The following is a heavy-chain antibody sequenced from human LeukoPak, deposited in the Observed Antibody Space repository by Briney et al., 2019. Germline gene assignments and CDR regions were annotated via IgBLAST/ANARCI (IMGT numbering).Heavy chain of an antibody. CDR1: GFTFSSYG. J-gene: IGHJ4*02. CDR2: IQYDGSNK. Sequence: GGSLRLSCAASGFTFSSYGMHWVRQAPGKGLEWVAFIQYDGSNKYYADSVKGRFTISRDNSKNTLYLQMNSLRAEDTAVYYCARPRYSYGPFDYWGQGTLVTVS. D-gene: IGHD5-18*01. CDR3: ARPRYSYGPFDY. V-gene: IGHV3-30*02.